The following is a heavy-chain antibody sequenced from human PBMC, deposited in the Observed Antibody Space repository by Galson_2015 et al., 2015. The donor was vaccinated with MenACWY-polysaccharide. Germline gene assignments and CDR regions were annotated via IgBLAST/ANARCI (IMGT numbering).Heavy chain of an antibody. Sequence: SLRLSCAASGFTFSNYAMSWVRQAPGKGLEWVSTIGGSGSNTHYADSVKGRFNISRDNSKNTLSLQMNSLRAEDTAVYYCARVRYSTGKYQFDYWGQGTLVAVSS. J-gene: IGHJ4*02. CDR3: ARVRYSTGKYQFDY. V-gene: IGHV3-23*01. D-gene: IGHD2-2*01. CDR1: GFTFSNYA. CDR2: IGGSGSNT.